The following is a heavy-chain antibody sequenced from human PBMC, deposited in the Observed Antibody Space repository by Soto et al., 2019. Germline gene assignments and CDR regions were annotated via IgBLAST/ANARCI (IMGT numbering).Heavy chain of an antibody. Sequence: QVQMQESGPGLVKPSETLSLSCTVSGGSVSSGSYYWSWIRQSPGKGLEWIGIVYYSGRTNYNPSFKSRVTISVDTSKNQFSLKLNSVTAADTAMYFCARVAVFGVVLGSWGQGTQVSVSS. CDR3: ARVAVFGVVLGS. J-gene: IGHJ4*02. CDR1: GGSVSSGSYY. V-gene: IGHV4-61*01. CDR2: VYYSGRT. D-gene: IGHD3-3*01.